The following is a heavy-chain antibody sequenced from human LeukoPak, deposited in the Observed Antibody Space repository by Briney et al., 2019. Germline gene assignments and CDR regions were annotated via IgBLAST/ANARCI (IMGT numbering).Heavy chain of an antibody. CDR3: ARQDVNWYFDL. V-gene: IGHV4-59*08. CDR2: IYYSGST. CDR1: GGSFSGYY. J-gene: IGHJ2*01. D-gene: IGHD5-24*01. Sequence: SETLSLTRAVYGGSFSGYYWGWVRPPPREGLGWIGYIYYSGSTNYNPSLKSRVTISVDTSKNQFSLKLSSVAAADTAVYYCARQDVNWYFDLWGRGTLVTVSS.